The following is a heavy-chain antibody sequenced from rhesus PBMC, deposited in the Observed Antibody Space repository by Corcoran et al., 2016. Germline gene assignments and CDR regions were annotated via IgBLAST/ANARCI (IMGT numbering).Heavy chain of an antibody. CDR2: IGPGGDT. CDR3: ARSNRFDY. Sequence: EVQLVESGGGLVQPGGSLRLSCSASGFTFSNYAMQWVHKAPGKGLEWVSVIGPGGDTYYEDAVKGRFTISRDNAKNSLDLQMDSLRAEDTAVYYGARSNRFDYWGQGVLVTVSS. J-gene: IGHJ4*01. V-gene: IGHV3-72*01. D-gene: IGHD4-23*01. CDR1: GFTFSNYA.